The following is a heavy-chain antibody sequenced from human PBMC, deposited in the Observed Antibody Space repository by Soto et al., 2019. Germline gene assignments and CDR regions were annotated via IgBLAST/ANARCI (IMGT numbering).Heavy chain of an antibody. J-gene: IGHJ4*02. CDR3: ARNTYYDFWSGLPFFDY. CDR1: GGSISSYY. D-gene: IGHD3-3*01. CDR2: IYYSGST. V-gene: IGHV4-59*06. Sequence: SETLSLTCTVSGGSISSYYWSWIRLPPGKGLEWIGYIYYSGSTYYNPSLKSRVTISVDTSKDQFSLKLSSVTAADTAVYYCARNTYYDFWSGLPFFDYWGQGTLVTVSS.